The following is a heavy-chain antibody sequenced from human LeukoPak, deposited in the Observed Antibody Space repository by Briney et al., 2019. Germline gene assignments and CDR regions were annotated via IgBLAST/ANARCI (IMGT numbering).Heavy chain of an antibody. D-gene: IGHD2-21*02. V-gene: IGHV4-4*02. CDR3: ARLGGDYAHWFDP. CDR2: IYHSGST. J-gene: IGHJ5*02. CDR1: GGSISSSNW. Sequence: PSGTLSLSCAVSGGSISSSNWWSWVRQPPGKGLEWIGEIYHSGSTNYNPSLKSRVTISVDKSKNQFSLKLSSVTAADTAVYYCARLGGDYAHWFDPWGQGTLVTVSS.